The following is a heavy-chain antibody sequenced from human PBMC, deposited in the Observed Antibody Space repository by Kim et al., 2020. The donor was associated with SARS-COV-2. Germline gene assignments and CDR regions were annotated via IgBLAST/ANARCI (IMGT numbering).Heavy chain of an antibody. V-gene: IGHV4-39*01. CDR3: ARQAPRLLWFGALGDF. J-gene: IGHJ4*01. D-gene: IGHD3-10*01. Sequence: SETLSITCSVSGASIKNSDSYWGWIRQSPGKGLEWIGSFSYSGTTYYNPSLKSRVTISVDTSNNHLSLTMRSATAADTALYYCARQAPRLLWFGALGDF. CDR1: GASIKNSDSY. CDR2: FSYSGTT.